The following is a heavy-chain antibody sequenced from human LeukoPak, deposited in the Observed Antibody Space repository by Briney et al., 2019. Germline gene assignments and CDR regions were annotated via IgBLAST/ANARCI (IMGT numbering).Heavy chain of an antibody. D-gene: IGHD2-8*02. CDR3: ASHYCSAGSCYFDG. J-gene: IGHJ4*02. CDR2: IYSAGDS. V-gene: IGHV3-53*01. Sequence: GGSLRPSCVVSGFSISYNYMSWVRQAPGKGLEWVSLIYSAGDSYYADSVKGRFIISKDNSKNTVYLQMNRLRPEDTAVYYCASHYCSAGSCYFDGWGQGTLVTVSS. CDR1: GFSISYNY.